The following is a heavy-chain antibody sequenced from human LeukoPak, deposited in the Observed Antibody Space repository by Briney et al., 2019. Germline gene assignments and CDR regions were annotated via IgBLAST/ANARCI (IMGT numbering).Heavy chain of an antibody. CDR1: GGSISSYY. CDR3: ARSPWGGGYALDY. Sequence: SQTLSITCTFPGGSISSYYWSWIRQPPANGLAWIGYIYYSGSTNYNPSLKSRVTISVDTSKNQFSLKLSSVTAADTAVYYCARSPWGGGYALDYWGQGTLVTVSS. V-gene: IGHV4-59*01. D-gene: IGHD5-12*01. J-gene: IGHJ4*02. CDR2: IYYSGST.